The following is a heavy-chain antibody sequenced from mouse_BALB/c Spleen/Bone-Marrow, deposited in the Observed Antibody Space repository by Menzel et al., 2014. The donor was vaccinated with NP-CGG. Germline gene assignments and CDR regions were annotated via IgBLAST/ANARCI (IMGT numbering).Heavy chain of an antibody. D-gene: IGHD2-4*01. CDR3: ARERDYDYAYAMDY. Sequence: EVKLVESGAELVKPGASVKLSCTASGFNIKDTYMHWVKQGPEQGLEWIGRIDPANGNTKYDPKFQGKATITADTSSNTAYLQLSSLTSEDTAVYYCARERDYDYAYAMDYWGQGTSVTVSS. CDR2: IDPANGNT. V-gene: IGHV14-3*02. CDR1: GFNIKDTY. J-gene: IGHJ4*01.